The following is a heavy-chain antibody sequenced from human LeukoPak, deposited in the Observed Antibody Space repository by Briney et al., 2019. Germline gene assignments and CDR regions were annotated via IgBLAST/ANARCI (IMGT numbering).Heavy chain of an antibody. CDR2: MNPNSGNT. D-gene: IGHD3-3*01. Sequence: ASVKVSCKASGYTFTSYDINWVRQATGQGLEWMGWMNPNSGNTGYAQKFQGRVTMTRNTSISTAYMELSSLRSEDTAVYYCARSTPDGFWSGYFSGVPWGMDVWGQGTTVTVSS. J-gene: IGHJ6*02. CDR1: GYTFTSYD. V-gene: IGHV1-8*01. CDR3: ARSTPDGFWSGYFSGVPWGMDV.